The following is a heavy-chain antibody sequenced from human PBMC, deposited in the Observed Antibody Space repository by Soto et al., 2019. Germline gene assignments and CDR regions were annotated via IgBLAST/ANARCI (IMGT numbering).Heavy chain of an antibody. V-gene: IGHV3-23*01. CDR1: GFTFSSYA. CDR3: AKPQTSPWYRDAFDI. D-gene: IGHD6-13*01. Sequence: GGSLRLSCAASGFTFSSYAMSWFRQAPGKGLEWVSAISGSGGSTYYADSVKGRFTISRDNSKNTLYLQMNSLRAEDTAVYYCAKPQTSPWYRDAFDIWGQGTMVTVSS. J-gene: IGHJ3*02. CDR2: ISGSGGST.